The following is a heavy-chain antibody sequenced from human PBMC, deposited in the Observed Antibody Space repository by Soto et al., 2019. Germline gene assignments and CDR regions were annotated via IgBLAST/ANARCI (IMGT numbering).Heavy chain of an antibody. CDR1: GFTFDDYA. V-gene: IGHV3-9*01. Sequence: EVQLVESGGGLVQPGRSLRLSCAASGFTFDDYAMHWVRQAPGKGLEWVSGISWNSGSIGYADSVKGRFTISRYNAKNSLYLQMNSLRAEDAALYYCAKDIIVVAGHNYFDYWGQGTLVTVSS. CDR3: AKDIIVVAGHNYFDY. D-gene: IGHD6-19*01. CDR2: ISWNSGSI. J-gene: IGHJ4*02.